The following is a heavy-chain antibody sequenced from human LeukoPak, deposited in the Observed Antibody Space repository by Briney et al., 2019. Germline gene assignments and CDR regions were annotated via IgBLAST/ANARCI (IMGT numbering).Heavy chain of an antibody. D-gene: IGHD3-16*01. Sequence: QSGGSLRLSCAASGFTLSRYGMHWVRQAPGKGLEWVAVISYDGSHKYYADSVKGRFTISRDNSKNTLYLQMNSLRAEDTAVYYCAKEGSSTFREDFDCWGQGTLVIVSS. V-gene: IGHV3-30*18. J-gene: IGHJ4*02. CDR2: ISYDGSHK. CDR3: AKEGSSTFREDFDC. CDR1: GFTLSRYG.